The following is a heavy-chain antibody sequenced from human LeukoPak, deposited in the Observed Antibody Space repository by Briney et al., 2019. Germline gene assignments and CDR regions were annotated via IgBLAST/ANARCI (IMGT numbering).Heavy chain of an antibody. D-gene: IGHD3-10*01. V-gene: IGHV4-31*03. CDR2: MYNSGTS. CDR1: GVSINSGGHY. Sequence: SQSLSLTCTVSGVSINSGGHYWGWIRQHPGKGLEWIGYMYNSGTSYYNPSLQSRVTISIDTSKNQFSLKVSSVTAADTAVYYCARTNYGSGSYYNNWGQGTLVTVSS. CDR3: ARTNYGSGSYYNN. J-gene: IGHJ4*02.